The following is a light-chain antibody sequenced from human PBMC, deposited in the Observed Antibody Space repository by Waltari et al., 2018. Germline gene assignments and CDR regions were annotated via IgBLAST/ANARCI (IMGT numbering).Light chain of an antibody. Sequence: QSVLTQPPSVSGATGQRVTISCSGSTSNIGAGYDVHWYQQLPGTAPKLLIHANNGRPSGVPDRCSGSKSGTSASLAITGLQPEDEADYYCQSYDTSLSALVFGGGTKLTVL. J-gene: IGLJ2*01. CDR1: TSNIGAGYD. V-gene: IGLV1-40*01. CDR2: ANN. CDR3: QSYDTSLSALV.